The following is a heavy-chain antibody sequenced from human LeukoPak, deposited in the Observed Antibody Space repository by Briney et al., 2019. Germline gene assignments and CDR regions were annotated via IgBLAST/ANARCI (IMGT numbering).Heavy chain of an antibody. V-gene: IGHV3-23*01. J-gene: IGHJ5*02. Sequence: GGSLRLSCAASGFTFSSYAMSWVRQAPGKGLEWVSAISGSGGSTYYADSVKGRFTISRDNSKSTLYLQMNSLRAEDTAVYYCAKLPSSSWYLNWFDPWGQGTLVTVSS. CDR2: ISGSGGST. CDR1: GFTFSSYA. CDR3: AKLPSSSWYLNWFDP. D-gene: IGHD6-13*01.